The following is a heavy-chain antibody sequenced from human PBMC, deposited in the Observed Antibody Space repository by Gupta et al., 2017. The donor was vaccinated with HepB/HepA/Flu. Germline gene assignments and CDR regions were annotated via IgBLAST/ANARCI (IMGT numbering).Heavy chain of an antibody. CDR3: AKREGGDSRTFDH. D-gene: IGHD2-21*02. Sequence: EVQLLESGGGLVQPGGSLRLSCAASGFTFSSYAMSWVRQAPGKGLEWVSAIIGSGSKTYYADSVKGRFTISRDNSENTLYLEMNSLRVEDTAIYYCAKREGGDSRTFDHWGHGTLLTVSS. V-gene: IGHV3-23*01. CDR2: IIGSGSKT. J-gene: IGHJ4*01. CDR1: GFTFSSYA.